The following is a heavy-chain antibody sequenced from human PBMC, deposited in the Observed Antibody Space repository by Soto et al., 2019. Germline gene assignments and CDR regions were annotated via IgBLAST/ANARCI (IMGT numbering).Heavy chain of an antibody. Sequence: SETLSLACAVYGGSFSSYYWSWIRQPPGKGLEWIGEINHSGSTKYNPSLKSRVTISVDTSKNQFSLKLSSVTAADTAVYWCARGGGSGYYYYYYYIDVRAKGTTVTGSS. D-gene: IGHD3-3*01. V-gene: IGHV4-34*01. J-gene: IGHJ6*03. CDR1: GGSFSSYY. CDR2: INHSGST. CDR3: ARGGGSGYYYYYYYIDV.